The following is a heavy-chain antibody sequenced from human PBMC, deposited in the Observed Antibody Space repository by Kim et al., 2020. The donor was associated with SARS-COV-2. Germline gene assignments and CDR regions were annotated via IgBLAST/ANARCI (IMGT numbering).Heavy chain of an antibody. D-gene: IGHD5-12*01. J-gene: IGHJ4*01. Sequence: ADSVKGRFTISRDNSKSTVYLQMNSLRVEDTAVYYCARDAGYSVYGVFDHWGHGTLVTVSA. CDR3: ARDAGYSVYGVFDH. V-gene: IGHV3-23*01.